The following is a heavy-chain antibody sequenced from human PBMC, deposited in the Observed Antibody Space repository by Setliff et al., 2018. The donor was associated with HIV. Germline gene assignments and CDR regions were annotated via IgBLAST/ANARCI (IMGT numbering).Heavy chain of an antibody. CDR1: GGTFSIYG. D-gene: IGHD5-18*01. Sequence: SVKVSCKASGGTFSIYGISWLRQAPGQGLEWMGGIIPIFGTVKYAQKFQGRVTITADESTNTAYMELSSRRSEDTAVYYCARGRDGYSNSAFDYWGQGTLVTVSS. CDR3: ARGRDGYSNSAFDY. J-gene: IGHJ4*02. CDR2: IIPIFGTV. V-gene: IGHV1-69*13.